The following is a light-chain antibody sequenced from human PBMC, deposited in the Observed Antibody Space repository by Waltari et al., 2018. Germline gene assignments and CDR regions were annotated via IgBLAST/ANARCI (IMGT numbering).Light chain of an antibody. CDR1: QDINNF. Sequence: DIQMTQSPSSLSASVGDRVTITCQASQDINNFLNWYQQKPGKAPKIVIYDASNLETGVPSTVSGGGSGTYYTVTITSLQPEDIATYYCEQHDNLPITFGQGTRLEI. V-gene: IGKV1-33*01. J-gene: IGKJ5*01. CDR2: DAS. CDR3: EQHDNLPIT.